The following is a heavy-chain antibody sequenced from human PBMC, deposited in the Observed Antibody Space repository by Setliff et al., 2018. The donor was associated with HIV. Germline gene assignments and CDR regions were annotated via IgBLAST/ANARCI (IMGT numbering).Heavy chain of an antibody. J-gene: IGHJ6*03. CDR3: AALSLRTNSVYMDV. CDR1: GFSFSNYA. Sequence: GGSLRLSCAASGFSFSNYAMHWVRQAPGKGLEWVAVISFDGNNKYYADSVKGRFTISRVNSKNTLYLQMNSLRADDTAVYYCAALSLRTNSVYMDVWGKGTTVTVSS. D-gene: IGHD2-8*01. V-gene: IGHV3-30*04. CDR2: ISFDGNNK.